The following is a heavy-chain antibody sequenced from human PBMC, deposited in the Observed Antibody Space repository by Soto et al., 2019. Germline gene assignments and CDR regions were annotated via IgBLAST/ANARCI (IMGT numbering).Heavy chain of an antibody. CDR3: ARRITVVPAAMLRGSIFQGFDP. CDR1: GGSFSGYY. CDR2: INHSGST. V-gene: IGHV4-34*01. Sequence: SETLSLTCAVYGGSFSGYYWSWIRQPPGKGLEWIGEINHSGSTNYNPSLKSRVTISVDTSKNQFSLKLSSVTAADTAVYYCARRITVVPAAMLRGSIFQGFDPWGQGTLVTVSS. J-gene: IGHJ5*02. D-gene: IGHD2-2*01.